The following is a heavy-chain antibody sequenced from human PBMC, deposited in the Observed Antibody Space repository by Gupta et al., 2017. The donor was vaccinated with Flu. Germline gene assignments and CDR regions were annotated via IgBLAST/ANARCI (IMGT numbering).Heavy chain of an antibody. CDR3: ARYNWNPNWFDP. D-gene: IGHD1-20*01. CDR1: FTSYG. Sequence: FTSYGISWVRQAPGQGLEWMGWISAYNGNTNYAQKLQGGVTMTTDTSTSTAYMELRSLRSDDTAVYYCARYNWNPNWFDPWGQGTLVTVSS. V-gene: IGHV1-18*01. CDR2: ISAYNGNT. J-gene: IGHJ5*02.